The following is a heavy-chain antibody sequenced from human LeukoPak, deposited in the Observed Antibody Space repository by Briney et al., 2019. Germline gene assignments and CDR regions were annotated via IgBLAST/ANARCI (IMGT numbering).Heavy chain of an antibody. CDR2: IYYSGST. V-gene: IGHV4-59*01. CDR3: ARAFSYRGSPALFDY. J-gene: IGHJ4*02. D-gene: IGHD3-10*01. CDR1: GGSFSGYY. Sequence: SETLSLTCAVYGGSFSGYYWSWIRQPPGKGLEWIGYIYYSGSTNYNPSLKSRVTISVDTSKNQFSLKLSSVTAADTAVYYCARAFSYRGSPALFDYWGQGTLVTVSS.